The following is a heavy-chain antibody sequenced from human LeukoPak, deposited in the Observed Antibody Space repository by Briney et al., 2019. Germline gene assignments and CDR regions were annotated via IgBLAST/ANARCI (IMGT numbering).Heavy chain of an antibody. CDR2: ISYDGSNK. D-gene: IGHD1-1*01. CDR3: ARDTRYYFDY. J-gene: IGHJ4*02. CDR1: TXXXXA. V-gene: IGHV3-30-3*01. Sequence: TXXXXAMHXVRXXPXXGLEWVAVISYDGSNKYYADSGKGRFTISRDNSKNTLYLQMNSLRAEDTAVYYCARDTRYYFDYWGQGTLVTVSS.